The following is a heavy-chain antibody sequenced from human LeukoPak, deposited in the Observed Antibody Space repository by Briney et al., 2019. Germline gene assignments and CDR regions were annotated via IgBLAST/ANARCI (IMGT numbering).Heavy chain of an antibody. Sequence: PGGSLRLSCAASGFTFSSYWMSWVRQAPGKGLEWVANIKQDGSEKYYVDSVKGRFTISRDNAKSSLYLQMNSLRAEDTAVYYCARRDYDFWSGYFRDMTTKYYFDYWGQGTLVTVSS. D-gene: IGHD3-3*01. CDR3: ARRDYDFWSGYFRDMTTKYYFDY. V-gene: IGHV3-7*01. CDR2: IKQDGSEK. J-gene: IGHJ4*02. CDR1: GFTFSSYW.